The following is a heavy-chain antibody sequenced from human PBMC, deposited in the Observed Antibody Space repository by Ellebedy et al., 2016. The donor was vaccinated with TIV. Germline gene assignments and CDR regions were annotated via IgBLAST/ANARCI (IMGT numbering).Heavy chain of an antibody. CDR1: GGSVSSGRYY. Sequence: MPSETLSLTCTVSGGSVSSGRYYWSWIRQPPGKGLEWIGYIYYSGSTNYNPSLKSRVTISLDTSKNQFSLKLRSVTAADTAVYYCARRRFSGSGSFSDNWFDPWGQGTLVTVSS. V-gene: IGHV4-61*01. J-gene: IGHJ5*02. D-gene: IGHD3-10*01. CDR3: ARRRFSGSGSFSDNWFDP. CDR2: IYYSGST.